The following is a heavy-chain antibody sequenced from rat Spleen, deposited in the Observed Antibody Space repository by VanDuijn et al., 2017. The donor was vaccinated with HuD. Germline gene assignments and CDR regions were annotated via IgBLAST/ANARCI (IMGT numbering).Heavy chain of an antibody. V-gene: IGHV5-31*01. J-gene: IGHJ2*01. CDR2: ITNTGGST. CDR3: ARHDGDYSSYTPFDY. Sequence: EVQLVESGGGLVQPGRSLKLSCVASGFTFNNYWMTWIRQAPGKGLEWVASITNTGGSTYYPDSVKGRFTISRDNAKSTLYLQMNSLRSEDTATYYCARHDGDYSSYTPFDYWGQGVMVTVSS. CDR1: GFTFNNYW. D-gene: IGHD1-2*01.